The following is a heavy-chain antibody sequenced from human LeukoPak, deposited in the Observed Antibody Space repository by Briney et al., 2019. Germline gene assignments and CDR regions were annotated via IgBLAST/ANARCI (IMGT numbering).Heavy chain of an antibody. V-gene: IGHV4-39*01. J-gene: IGHJ4*02. Sequence: PSETLSLTCTVSGGSISSSYYYWGWIRQPPGKALEWLGTIYYNGATQYNPSLQSRVTMSIDTSKNQFSLKLSSVTAADTAVYYCASLNWGQGYWGQGTLVTVSS. CDR2: IYYNGAT. CDR1: GGSISSSYYY. D-gene: IGHD7-27*01. CDR3: ASLNWGQGY.